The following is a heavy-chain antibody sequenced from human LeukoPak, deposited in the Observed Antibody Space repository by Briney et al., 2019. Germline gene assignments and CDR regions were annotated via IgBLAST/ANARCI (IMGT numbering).Heavy chain of an antibody. V-gene: IGHV3-30*18. D-gene: IGHD2-2*01. CDR3: AKDFGCSSTSCYPYFDY. Sequence: GGSLRFSVAASGFTFSSYGLHWFGQAPGKGLKGLAVISYDGSNKYYADSVKGRFTISRDNSKNTLYLQMNSLRAEDTAVYYCAKDFGCSSTSCYPYFDYWGQGTLVTVSS. CDR1: GFTFSSYG. CDR2: ISYDGSNK. J-gene: IGHJ4*02.